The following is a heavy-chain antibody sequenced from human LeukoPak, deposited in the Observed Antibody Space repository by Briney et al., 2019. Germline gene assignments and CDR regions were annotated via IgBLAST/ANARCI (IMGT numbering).Heavy chain of an antibody. J-gene: IGHJ6*02. CDR3: ARENWNPLIVYYYYGMDV. V-gene: IGHV3-30-3*01. CDR2: ISYDGSNK. CDR1: GFTFSSYA. Sequence: QPGRSLRLSCAASGFTFSSYAMHWVRRAPGKGLEWVAVISYDGSNKYYADSVKGRFTISRDNSKNTLYLQMNSLRAEDTAVYYCARENWNPLIVYYYYGMDVWGQGTTVTVSS. D-gene: IGHD1-1*01.